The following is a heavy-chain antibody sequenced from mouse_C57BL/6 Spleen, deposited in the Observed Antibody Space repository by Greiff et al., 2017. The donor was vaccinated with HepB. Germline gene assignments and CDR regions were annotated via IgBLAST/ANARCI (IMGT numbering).Heavy chain of an antibody. V-gene: IGHV1-59*01. CDR3: ARRYYGSSLYAMDY. D-gene: IGHD1-1*01. Sequence: VQLQQPGAELVRPGTSVKLSCKASGYTFTSYWMHWVKQRPGQGLEWIGVIDPSDSYTNYNQKFKGKATLTVDTSSSTAYMQLSSLTSEDSAVYYCARRYYGSSLYAMDYWGQGTSVTVSS. CDR2: IDPSDSYT. J-gene: IGHJ4*01. CDR1: GYTFTSYW.